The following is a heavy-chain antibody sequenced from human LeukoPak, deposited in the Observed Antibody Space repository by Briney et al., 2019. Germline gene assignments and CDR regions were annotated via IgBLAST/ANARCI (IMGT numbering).Heavy chain of an antibody. D-gene: IGHD4-17*01. Sequence: SETLSLTCSVSGGSISSSAYYWGWIRQPPGKGLEWIGNIYYSGSTYYNPSLKSRVTISVDTSKNQFSLKLSSVTAADTAVYYCARRLLRGLRQLKWYFDYWGQGTLVTVSS. CDR3: ARRLLRGLRQLKWYFDY. V-gene: IGHV4-39*07. CDR1: GGSISSSAYY. J-gene: IGHJ4*02. CDR2: IYYSGST.